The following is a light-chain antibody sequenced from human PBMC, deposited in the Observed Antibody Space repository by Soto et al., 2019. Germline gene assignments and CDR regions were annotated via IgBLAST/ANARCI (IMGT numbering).Light chain of an antibody. J-gene: IGKJ1*01. V-gene: IGKV1D-16*01. CDR2: AAS. CDR3: QHYNSYSEA. CDR1: QGIRNW. Sequence: DIQMTQTPSSVAAPIGDRVTITCRASQGIRNWLAWYQQTPGKAPELLIFAASSMQSGVPSRFSGSGSGTEFTLTISSLQPGDFATYYCQHYNSYSEAFGQGTKVDIK.